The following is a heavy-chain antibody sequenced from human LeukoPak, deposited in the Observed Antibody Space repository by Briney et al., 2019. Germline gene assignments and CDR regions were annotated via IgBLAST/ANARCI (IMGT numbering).Heavy chain of an antibody. CDR3: AKDLQFEGYYDSSGYYYVFDY. CDR1: GFTFSSYA. J-gene: IGHJ4*02. Sequence: GGSLRLSCAASGFTFSSYAIHWVRQAPGKGLEWVAFIQYDGSDKYYADSVKGRFTISRDNAKNSLYLQMSSLRAEDRAVYYCAKDLQFEGYYDSSGYYYVFDYWGQGTLVTVSS. CDR2: IQYDGSDK. V-gene: IGHV3-30*02. D-gene: IGHD3-22*01.